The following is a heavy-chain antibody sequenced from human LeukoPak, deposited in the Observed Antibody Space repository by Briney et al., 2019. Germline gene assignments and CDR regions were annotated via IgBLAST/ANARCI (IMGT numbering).Heavy chain of an antibody. V-gene: IGHV3-23*01. CDR1: GFTFSSYA. Sequence: GGSLRLSCAASGFTFSSYAMSWVRQAPGKGLEWVSAISGSGGSTYYADSVKGRFTISRDNAKNSLYLQMNSLRAEDTAVYYCARDKGYYDYVWGSYRRGYDAFDIWGQGTMVTVSS. J-gene: IGHJ3*02. CDR3: ARDKGYYDYVWGSYRRGYDAFDI. CDR2: ISGSGGST. D-gene: IGHD3-16*02.